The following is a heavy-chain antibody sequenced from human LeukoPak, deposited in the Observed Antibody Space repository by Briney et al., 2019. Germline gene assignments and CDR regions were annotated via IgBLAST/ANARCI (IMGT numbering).Heavy chain of an antibody. V-gene: IGHV3-23*01. CDR1: GFTFSNYA. CDR3: AKNLPPTYYYDSSGYSVVDY. J-gene: IGHJ4*02. D-gene: IGHD3-22*01. CDR2: ITGSGVGT. Sequence: PGGSLRLSCAASGFTFSNYAMTWVRQASGKGLEWVSGITGSGVGTHYADSVKGRFTISRDNSKNTLYLQMNSLRAEDTAVYYCAKNLPPTYYYDSSGYSVVDYWGQGTLVTVSS.